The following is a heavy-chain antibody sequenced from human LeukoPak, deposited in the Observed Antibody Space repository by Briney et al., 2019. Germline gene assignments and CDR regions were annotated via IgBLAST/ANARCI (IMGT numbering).Heavy chain of an antibody. CDR3: ARASGSYSRGAFDI. CDR2: IHYSGRT. CDR1: GGSINNHF. J-gene: IGHJ3*02. V-gene: IGHV4-59*11. Sequence: SETLSLTCTLSGGSINNHFWNWVRHPPGRGLEWVGNIHYSGRTNYNTSLKSRVPISVDTSKNQFSVMLSSVTAADRAVYYCARASGSYSRGAFDIWGEGTMVTVSS. D-gene: IGHD1-26*01.